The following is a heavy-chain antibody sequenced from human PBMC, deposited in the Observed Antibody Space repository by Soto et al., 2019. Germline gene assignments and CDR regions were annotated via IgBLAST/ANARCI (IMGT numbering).Heavy chain of an antibody. J-gene: IGHJ4*02. Sequence: QVQLVQSGAEVKKPGSSVKVSCKASGGTFSSYTVSWVRQAPGQGLEWMGRIIPMLAIANYAQKFQGRVTITADRSTSTVYMELSSLRPEDTAVYYCTRASLGADCSSSSCPADYWGQGTLVTVSS. CDR1: GGTFSSYT. CDR3: TRASLGADCSSSSCPADY. CDR2: IIPMLAIA. V-gene: IGHV1-69*02. D-gene: IGHD2-2*01.